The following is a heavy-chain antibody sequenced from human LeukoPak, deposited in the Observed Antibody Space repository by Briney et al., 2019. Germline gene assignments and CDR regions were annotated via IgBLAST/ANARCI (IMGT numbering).Heavy chain of an antibody. J-gene: IGHJ4*02. CDR3: ARGTYYYGSGSLDY. CDR2: IYSGGST. V-gene: IGHV3-53*01. Sequence: GGSLRLSCAVSGFTFSSFEMNWVRQAPGKGLERVSVIYSGGSTYYADSVKGRFTISRDNSKNTLYLQMNSLRAEDTAVYYCARGTYYYGSGSLDYWGQGTLVTVSS. CDR1: GFTFSSFE. D-gene: IGHD3-10*01.